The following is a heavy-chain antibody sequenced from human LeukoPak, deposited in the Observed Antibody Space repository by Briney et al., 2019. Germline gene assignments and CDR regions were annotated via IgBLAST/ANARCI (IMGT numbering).Heavy chain of an antibody. CDR1: GFTVSSNY. J-gene: IGHJ4*02. CDR3: AILRSGWGFDY. V-gene: IGHV3-53*01. Sequence: GGSLRLSCAASGFTVSSNYMSWVRQAPGKGLEWVSVIYSGGSTYYADSVKGRFTISRDNSKNTLYLQMNSLRAEDTAVYYCAILRSGWGFDYWGQGTLVTVSS. CDR2: IYSGGST. D-gene: IGHD6-19*01.